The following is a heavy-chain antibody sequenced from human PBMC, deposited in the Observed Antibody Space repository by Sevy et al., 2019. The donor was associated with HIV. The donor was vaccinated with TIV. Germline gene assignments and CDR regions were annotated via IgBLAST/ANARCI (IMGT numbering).Heavy chain of an antibody. V-gene: IGHV6-1*01. CDR3: AREPYSSSWYGSGWFDP. CDR1: GDSVSSNSAA. J-gene: IGHJ5*02. CDR2: TYYRSKWYN. Sequence: KQSQTLSLTCAISGDSVSSNSAAWNWIRQSPSRGLEWLGRTYYRSKWYNDYAVSVKARITINPDTSKNQFSLQLNSVTPEDTAVYFCAREPYSSSWYGSGWFDPWGQGTQVTVSS. D-gene: IGHD6-13*01.